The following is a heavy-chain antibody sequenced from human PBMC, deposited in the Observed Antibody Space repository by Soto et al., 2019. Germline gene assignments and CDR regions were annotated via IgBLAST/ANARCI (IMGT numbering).Heavy chain of an antibody. CDR2: IYTSGST. Sequence: QVQLQESGPGLVKPSETVSLTCTVSGGSINSYYWTWIRQPAGKGLEWIGRIYTSGSTNYNPSLKSRVTMSIDTSKNQFSLKLTSVTAADTAVYYCARDTSVWYGDTFDIWGQGTMVTVSS. V-gene: IGHV4-4*07. D-gene: IGHD6-19*01. J-gene: IGHJ3*02. CDR3: ARDTSVWYGDTFDI. CDR1: GGSINSYY.